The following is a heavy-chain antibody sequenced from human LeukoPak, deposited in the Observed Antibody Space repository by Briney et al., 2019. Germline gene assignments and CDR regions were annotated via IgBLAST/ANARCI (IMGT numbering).Heavy chain of an antibody. CDR1: GFTFSSYA. J-gene: IGHJ4*02. V-gene: IGHV3-23*01. Sequence: PGGSLRLSCAASGFTFSSYAMSWVRQAPGKGLEWVSAISGSGGSTYYADSVKGRFTISRDNSKNTLYLQMNSLRAEDTAVYYCATRGDISTGYPYYFDYWGQGTLVTVSS. D-gene: IGHD3-9*01. CDR2: ISGSGGST. CDR3: ATRGDISTGYPYYFDY.